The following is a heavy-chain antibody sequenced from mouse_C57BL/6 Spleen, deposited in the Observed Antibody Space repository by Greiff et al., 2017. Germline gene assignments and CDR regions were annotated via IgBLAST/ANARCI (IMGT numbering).Heavy chain of an antibody. D-gene: IGHD3-3*01. J-gene: IGHJ3*01. CDR3: ARGRDPAWFAY. Sequence: QVQLQQSGAELVKPGASVKLSCKASGYTFTSYWMHWVKQRPGQGLEWIGMIHPNSGSTNYNEKFKSKATLTVDKSSSTAYMQLSSLTSEDAAVYYCARGRDPAWFAYWGQGTLVTVSA. V-gene: IGHV1-64*01. CDR1: GYTFTSYW. CDR2: IHPNSGST.